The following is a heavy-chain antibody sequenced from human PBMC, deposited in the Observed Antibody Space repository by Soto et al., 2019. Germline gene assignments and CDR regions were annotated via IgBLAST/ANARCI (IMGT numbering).Heavy chain of an antibody. CDR2: ISGSGGST. J-gene: IGHJ3*02. Sequence: GGSLRLSCAASGFTFSSYAMSWVRQAPGKGLEWVSAISGSGGSTYYADSVKGRFTISRDNSKNTLYLQMNSLRAEDTAVYYCAKAQRYCSSTICYDAFDIWGQGTMVTVSS. V-gene: IGHV3-23*01. CDR3: AKAQRYCSSTICYDAFDI. CDR1: GFTFSSYA. D-gene: IGHD2-2*01.